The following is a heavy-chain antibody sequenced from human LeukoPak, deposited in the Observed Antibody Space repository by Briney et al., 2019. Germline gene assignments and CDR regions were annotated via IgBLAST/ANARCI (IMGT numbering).Heavy chain of an antibody. D-gene: IGHD6-13*01. CDR1: GFTVSSNY. CDR2: ISWDGGST. CDR3: AKDTAAAGTYFQH. Sequence: PGGSLRLSCAASGFTVSSNYMSWVRQAPGKGLEWVSGISWDGGSTYYADSVKGRFTISRDNSKNSLYLQMNSLRAEDTALYYCAKDTAAAGTYFQHWGQGTLVTVSS. J-gene: IGHJ1*01. V-gene: IGHV3-43D*03.